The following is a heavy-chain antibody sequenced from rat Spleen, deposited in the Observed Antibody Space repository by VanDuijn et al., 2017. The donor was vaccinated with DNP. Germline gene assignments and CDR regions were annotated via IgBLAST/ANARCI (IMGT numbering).Heavy chain of an antibody. D-gene: IGHD1-11*01. J-gene: IGHJ2*01. V-gene: IGHV5S10*01. CDR2: IIYDGSRT. Sequence: EVQLVESGGGLVQPGRSLKLSCAVSGFTFSDFNMAWVRQAPKRGLEWVATIIYDGSRTYYRDSVKGRFTIFRDYAESTLYRQMDSLRSEDTATYYGATQSPYGRWYFDYWGQGVMVTVSS. CDR3: ATQSPYGRWYFDY. CDR1: GFTFSDFN.